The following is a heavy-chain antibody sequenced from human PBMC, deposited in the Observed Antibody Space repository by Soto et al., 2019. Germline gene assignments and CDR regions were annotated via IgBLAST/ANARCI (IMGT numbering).Heavy chain of an antibody. J-gene: IGHJ4*02. CDR3: ARGVVPAAHFDY. CDR2: IYYSGST. Sequence: SDTLSLTCTVSGGSISIGGYYWSWIRQHPGKGLEWIGYIYYSGSTYYNPSLKSRVTISVDTSKNQFSLKLSSVTAADTAVYYCARGVVPAAHFDYWGQGTLVTAPQ. V-gene: IGHV4-31*03. D-gene: IGHD2-2*01. CDR1: GGSISIGGYY.